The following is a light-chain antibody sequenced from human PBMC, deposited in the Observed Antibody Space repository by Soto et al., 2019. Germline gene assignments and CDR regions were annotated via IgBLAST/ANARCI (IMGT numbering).Light chain of an antibody. Sequence: EIVMTQSPATLSVSPGERATLSCRASQNVNSNLAWYQQKPGQAPRLLIYYASTRATGIPARFSGSGSATEFTLTISSLQCEDFAVYYCQQYNIWPWYTFGQGTKLEIK. CDR3: QQYNIWPWYT. J-gene: IGKJ2*01. CDR2: YAS. V-gene: IGKV3-15*01. CDR1: QNVNSN.